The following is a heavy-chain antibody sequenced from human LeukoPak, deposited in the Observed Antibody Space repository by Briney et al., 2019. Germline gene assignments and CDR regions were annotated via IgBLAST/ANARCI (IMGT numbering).Heavy chain of an antibody. CDR3: TRSIHYYDSSGYYYDGFDY. J-gene: IGHJ4*02. Sequence: ASVKVSCKASGYTFTSYGISWVRQAPGQGLEWMGWISAYNGNTNYAQKLQGRVTMTTDTSTSTAYMELRSLRSDDTAVYYCTRSIHYYDSSGYYYDGFDYWGQGTLVTVSP. CDR1: GYTFTSYG. V-gene: IGHV1-18*01. CDR2: ISAYNGNT. D-gene: IGHD3-22*01.